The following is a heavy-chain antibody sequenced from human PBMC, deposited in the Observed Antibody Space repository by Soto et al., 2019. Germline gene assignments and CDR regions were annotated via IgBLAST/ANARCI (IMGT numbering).Heavy chain of an antibody. CDR3: TTDPLMITLGGVIVDY. Sequence: GESLKISCAASGFTFSNAWMSWVRQAPGKGQEWVGRIKSKTDGGATDYAAPVKVRLTISRADSKNTLYLQMNILKTDVTAVYSCTTDPLMITLGGVIVDYWGQGTLVTVSS. CDR1: GFTFSNAW. CDR2: IKSKTDGGAT. V-gene: IGHV3-15*01. J-gene: IGHJ4*02. D-gene: IGHD3-16*02.